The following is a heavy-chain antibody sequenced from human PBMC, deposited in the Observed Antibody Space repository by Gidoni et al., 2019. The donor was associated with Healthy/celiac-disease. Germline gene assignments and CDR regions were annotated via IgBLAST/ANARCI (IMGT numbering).Heavy chain of an antibody. CDR2: IGSSGSTI. CDR3: ARSRPEDWFDP. CDR1: RFTFSDYY. J-gene: IGHJ5*02. Sequence: QVQLVESGGGLVQHGGSLRLSCPASRFTFSDYYMSWIRQAPGKGLEWVSYIGSSGSTIYYAYSVKGRFTISRENAKNSLYLQMSSLRAEDTAVYYCARSRPEDWFDPWGQGTLVTVSS. V-gene: IGHV3-11*01.